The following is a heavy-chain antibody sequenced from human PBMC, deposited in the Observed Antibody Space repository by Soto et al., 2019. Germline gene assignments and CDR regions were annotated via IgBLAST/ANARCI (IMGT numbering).Heavy chain of an antibody. D-gene: IGHD1-26*01. CDR3: TRELGATGY. CDR1: GFTFGDYS. V-gene: IGHV3-49*03. J-gene: IGHJ4*02. CDR2: IRTKTYGGTT. Sequence: GGSLRLSCTTSGFTFGDYSLTWFRQAPGKGLEWVAFIRTKTYGGTTEYAASVKGRFTVSRDDSKSIAYLQMNSLRAEDTAVYYCTRELGATGYWGQGTLVTVSS.